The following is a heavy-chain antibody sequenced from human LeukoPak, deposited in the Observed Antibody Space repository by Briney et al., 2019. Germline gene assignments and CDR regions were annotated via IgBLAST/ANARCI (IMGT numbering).Heavy chain of an antibody. D-gene: IGHD2-15*01. J-gene: IGHJ3*02. V-gene: IGHV4-59*01. CDR2: IYYSGAT. CDR3: ARGYCSGGTCYYDAFDI. CDR1: GGSISTYY. Sequence: SETLSLTCTVSGGSISTYYWNWIRQPPGKGLEWIGYIYYSGATNYNPSLKSRVTISVDTSKNQFSLKLSSVTAADTAVYYCARGYCSGGTCYYDAFDIWGQGTMVTVSS.